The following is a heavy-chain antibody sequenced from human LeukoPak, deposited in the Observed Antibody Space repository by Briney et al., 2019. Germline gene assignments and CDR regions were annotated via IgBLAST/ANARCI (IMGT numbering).Heavy chain of an antibody. V-gene: IGHV1-2*02. CDR3: ARDEEWLPFDY. J-gene: IGHJ4*02. Sequence: ASVKVSCKASGYTFTGYYMHWVRQAPGQGLEWMGWINPNSGGTNYAQTFQGRVTMTRDTSISTAYMELSRLRTDDTAVYYCARDEEWLPFDYWGQGTLVTVSS. CDR1: GYTFTGYY. D-gene: IGHD3-3*01. CDR2: INPNSGGT.